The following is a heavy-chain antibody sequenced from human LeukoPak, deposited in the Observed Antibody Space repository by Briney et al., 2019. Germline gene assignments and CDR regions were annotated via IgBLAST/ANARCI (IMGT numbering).Heavy chain of an antibody. V-gene: IGHV3-48*01. CDR2: IGTRSRTI. Sequence: PGGSLRLSCAASGFTFSDYSLNWVRQAPGKGLEWVSYIGTRSRTIYYADSVKGRFTISSDNAKNSLYLQMNSLRAEDTAVYYCARDYRYSFDYWGQGTLSPSPQ. J-gene: IGHJ4*02. CDR3: ARDYRYSFDY. D-gene: IGHD4-11*01. CDR1: GFTFSDYS.